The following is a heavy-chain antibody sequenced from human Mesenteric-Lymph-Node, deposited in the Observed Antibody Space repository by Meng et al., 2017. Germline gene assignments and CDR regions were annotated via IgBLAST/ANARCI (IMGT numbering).Heavy chain of an antibody. CDR1: GFIFSSYE. Sequence: GGSLRLSCAASGFIFSSYEMNWVRQAPGKGLEWVSSISSSSSYIYYADSVKGRFTISRDNAKNSLYLQMNSLRAEDTAVYYCARDQVQWYYGSGSSFFYYYYGMDVWGQGTTVTVSS. D-gene: IGHD3-10*01. CDR3: ARDQVQWYYGSGSSFFYYYYGMDV. V-gene: IGHV3-21*01. CDR2: ISSSSSYI. J-gene: IGHJ6*02.